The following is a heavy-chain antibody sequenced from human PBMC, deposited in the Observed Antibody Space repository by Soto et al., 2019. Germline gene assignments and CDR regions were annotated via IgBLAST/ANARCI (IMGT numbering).Heavy chain of an antibody. CDR1: GGSFIPNY. Sequence: SETLSLTCTVSGGSFIPNYWSWILQPPWKGLEWVGYIYYGGTTSYNPSLQSRVTISLETSKSQFSLRLTSVTAADTAVYYCARETFYYASGSYFAYFDYWGQGALVTVSS. CDR2: IYYGGTT. CDR3: ARETFYYASGSYFAYFDY. V-gene: IGHV4-59*12. D-gene: IGHD3-10*01. J-gene: IGHJ4*02.